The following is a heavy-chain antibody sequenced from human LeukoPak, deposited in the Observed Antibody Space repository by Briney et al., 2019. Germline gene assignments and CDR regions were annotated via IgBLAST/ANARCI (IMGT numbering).Heavy chain of an antibody. V-gene: IGHV3-23*01. J-gene: IGHJ4*02. CDR1: GFIFRNYA. Sequence: GGSLRLSCAASGFIFRNYAMSWVRQAPGKGLEWVSAITGSGDTIYYAGSVKGRFTISRDNSKNTLYVEMNTLRAEDTAVYYCAKWGDYDILTGYYVSDFWGQGTLVTVSS. CDR3: AKWGDYDILTGYYVSDF. CDR2: ITGSGDTI. D-gene: IGHD3-9*01.